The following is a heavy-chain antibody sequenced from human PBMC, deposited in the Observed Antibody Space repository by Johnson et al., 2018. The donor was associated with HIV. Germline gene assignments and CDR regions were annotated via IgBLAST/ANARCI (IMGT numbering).Heavy chain of an antibody. V-gene: IGHV3-66*01. D-gene: IGHD3-16*01. CDR2: IYSGGST. Sequence: VQLVESGGGLVQPGGSLRLSCAASGFTVSSNYMSWVRQAPGKGLEWVSVIYSGGSTYYADSVKGRFTISRDNSKNTLYLQMNSLRAEDTAVYYCAREATYYDYVWGSYAFDIWGQGTMVTVYS. CDR3: AREATYYDYVWGSYAFDI. J-gene: IGHJ3*02. CDR1: GFTVSSNY.